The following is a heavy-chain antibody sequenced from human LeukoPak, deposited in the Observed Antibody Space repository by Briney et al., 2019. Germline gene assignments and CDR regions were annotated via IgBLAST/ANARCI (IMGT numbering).Heavy chain of an antibody. CDR3: ARYQTGTMFAV. V-gene: IGHV4-39*07. Sequence: SETLSLTCTVSGASINSDTYYWGWIRQPPGKGLEWIGTHSHSGSAYYNPSLRSRITMSLDTSENQLSLKLYSVAAADTAIYYCARYQTGTMFAVWGQGTLVTISS. D-gene: IGHD1/OR15-1a*01. CDR2: HSHSGSA. J-gene: IGHJ4*02. CDR1: GASINSDTYY.